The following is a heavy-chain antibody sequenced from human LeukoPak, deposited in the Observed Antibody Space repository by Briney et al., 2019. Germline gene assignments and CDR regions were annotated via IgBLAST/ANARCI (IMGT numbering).Heavy chain of an antibody. D-gene: IGHD3-3*01. J-gene: IGHJ6*02. CDR2: IIPIFGTA. CDR1: GGTFSSYA. Sequence: ASVTVSCTASGGTFSSYAISWVRQAPGQGLEWMGGIIPIFGTANYAQKFQGRVTITADESTSTAHMELSSLRSEDTAVYYCASLPRGYDFWSGYYTGMIDYGMDVWGQGTTVTVSS. CDR3: ASLPRGYDFWSGYYTGMIDYGMDV. V-gene: IGHV1-69*13.